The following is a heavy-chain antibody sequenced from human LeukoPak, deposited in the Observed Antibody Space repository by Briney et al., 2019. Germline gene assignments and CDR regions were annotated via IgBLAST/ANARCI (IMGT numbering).Heavy chain of an antibody. J-gene: IGHJ5*02. V-gene: IGHV3-30*02. CDR2: ILYDGNDE. Sequence: GGSLRLSCTASGFTFSNYGMHWVRQAPGKGLEWVAVILYDGNDEYYTDSVKGRFAISRDNSKNTLYLQMNSLRAEDTAVYYCARDRAVGYCSGGSCYSHNWFDPWGQGTLVTVSS. D-gene: IGHD2-15*01. CDR3: ARDRAVGYCSGGSCYSHNWFDP. CDR1: GFTFSNYG.